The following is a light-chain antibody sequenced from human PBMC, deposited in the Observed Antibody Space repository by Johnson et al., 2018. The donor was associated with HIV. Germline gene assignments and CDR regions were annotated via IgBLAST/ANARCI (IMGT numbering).Light chain of an antibody. Sequence: QSVLTQPPSVSAAPGQKVTISCSGSSSNIGNNYVSWYQQLPGTVPKLLIYDNNKRPSGIPDRFSASKSGTSATLGITGLQTGDEADYYCGTWDSSLSAGFFGTGTKVTVL. V-gene: IGLV1-51*01. J-gene: IGLJ1*01. CDR1: SSNIGNNY. CDR3: GTWDSSLSAGF. CDR2: DNN.